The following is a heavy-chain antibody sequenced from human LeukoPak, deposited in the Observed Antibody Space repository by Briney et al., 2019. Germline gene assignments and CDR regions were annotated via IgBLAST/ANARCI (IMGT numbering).Heavy chain of an antibody. D-gene: IGHD4-11*01. CDR2: IWSDGTEK. J-gene: IGHJ4*02. V-gene: IGHV3-33*08. CDR1: GFTYSHYG. Sequence: GGSLRLSCAASGFTYSHYGMHWVRQAPGKGLEWVAAIWSDGTEKYYADAVKGRFTISRDHSRNTLYLQLNSLRGEDTAVYYCARDAQRGFDYSNSLQYWGQGTLVTVSS. CDR3: ARDAQRGFDYSNSLQY.